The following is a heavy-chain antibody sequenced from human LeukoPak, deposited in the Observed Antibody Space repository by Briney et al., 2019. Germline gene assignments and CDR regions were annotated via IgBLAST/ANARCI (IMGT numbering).Heavy chain of an antibody. D-gene: IGHD3-10*01. CDR2: IYTSGTT. J-gene: IGHJ5*02. CDR3: ARDMGQT. Sequence: SETLFLSCTVSVVSISSGAYYWTWIRQAAGKGLEWIGRIYTSGTTDYNPSLKSRVSIALDTSKNQFSLNLSSVTAADTAVYYCARDMGQTWGQGTLVTVSS. CDR1: VVSISSGAYY. V-gene: IGHV4-61*02.